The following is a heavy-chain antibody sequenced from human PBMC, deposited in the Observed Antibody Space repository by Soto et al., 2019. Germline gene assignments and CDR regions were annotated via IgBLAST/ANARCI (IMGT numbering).Heavy chain of an antibody. CDR1: GYTFTSYD. J-gene: IGHJ5*02. D-gene: IGHD3-10*01. CDR3: ARGLLYYYGSGSRKHTNWFDP. CDR2: MNPNSGNK. V-gene: IGHV1-8*01. Sequence: QVQLVQSGAEVKKPGASVKVSCKASGYTFTSYDINWVRQATGQGLEWMGWMNPNSGNKGYAQKFQGSVTMTRNTSIRKDYMELSSLRYEDTAVYYCARGLLYYYGSGSRKHTNWFDPWGQGTLVTVSS.